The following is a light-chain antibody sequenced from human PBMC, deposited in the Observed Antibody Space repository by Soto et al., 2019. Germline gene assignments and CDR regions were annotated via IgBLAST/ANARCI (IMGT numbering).Light chain of an antibody. V-gene: IGLV1-47*02. Sequence: QSVLTQPPSASGTAGQRVTISCSGSSSNIGSKYVYWYQQLPGMAPKLRIYSNIHRPSGVPDRFSGSKSGTSASLAISGLRSEDEADYYCGAWEYSLSRSVFGGGTQLTVL. CDR1: SSNIGSKY. J-gene: IGLJ7*01. CDR2: SNI. CDR3: GAWEYSLSRSV.